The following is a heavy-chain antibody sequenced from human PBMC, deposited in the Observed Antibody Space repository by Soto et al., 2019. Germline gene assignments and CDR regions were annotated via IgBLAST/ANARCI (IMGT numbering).Heavy chain of an antibody. CDR3: ARSNYYDSSGYSIGMDV. D-gene: IGHD3-22*01. J-gene: IGHJ6*02. V-gene: IGHV3-11*01. Sequence: GSLSLSCAASGFTFSDYYMSWIRQAPGKGLEWVSYISSSGSTIYYADSVKGRFTISRDNAKNSLYLQMNSLRAEDTAVYYCARSNYYDSSGYSIGMDVWGQGTTVTVSS. CDR1: GFTFSDYY. CDR2: ISSSGSTI.